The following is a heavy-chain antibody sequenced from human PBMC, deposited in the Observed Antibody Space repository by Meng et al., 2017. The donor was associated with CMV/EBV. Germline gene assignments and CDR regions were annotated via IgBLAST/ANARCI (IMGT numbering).Heavy chain of an antibody. CDR3: ARVRGILGSGYYYYYGMDV. CDR2: INHSGST. Sequence: SETLSLTCAVYGGSFSGYYWSWIRQPPGKGLEWIGEINHSGSTNYNPSLKSRVTIPVDTSKNQFSLKLSSVTAADTAVYYCARVRGILGSGYYYYYGMDVWGQGTTVTVSS. D-gene: IGHD3-16*01. CDR1: GGSFSGYY. J-gene: IGHJ6*02. V-gene: IGHV4-34*01.